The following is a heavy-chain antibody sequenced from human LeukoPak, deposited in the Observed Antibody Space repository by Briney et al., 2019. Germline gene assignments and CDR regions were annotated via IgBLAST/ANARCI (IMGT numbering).Heavy chain of an antibody. Sequence: SETLSLTCTVSGGSISSSGYYWGWIRQPPGKGLEWIGSIYYSGSTYYNPSLKSRVTISVDTSKNQFSLKLSSVTAADTAVYYCARHPPIKRAMVRGNFDYWGQGTLVTVSS. V-gene: IGHV4-39*01. CDR3: ARHPPIKRAMVRGNFDY. J-gene: IGHJ4*02. D-gene: IGHD5-18*01. CDR2: IYYSGST. CDR1: GGSISSSGYY.